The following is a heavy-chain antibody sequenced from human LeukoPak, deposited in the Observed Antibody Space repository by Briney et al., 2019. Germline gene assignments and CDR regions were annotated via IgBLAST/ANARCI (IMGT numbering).Heavy chain of an antibody. Sequence: SETLSLTCTVSGGSISSYYWSWIRQPPGKGLEWIGYIYYSGSTNYNPSPRSRVTISVDTSKNQFSLKLSSVTAADTAVYYCAKVEKVAVEVTYFDYWGQGTLVTVSS. CDR2: IYYSGST. CDR1: GGSISSYY. D-gene: IGHD5-12*01. V-gene: IGHV4-59*01. CDR3: AKVEKVAVEVTYFDY. J-gene: IGHJ4*02.